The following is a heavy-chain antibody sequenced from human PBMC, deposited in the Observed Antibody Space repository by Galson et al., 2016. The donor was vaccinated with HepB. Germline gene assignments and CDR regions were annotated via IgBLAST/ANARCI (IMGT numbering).Heavy chain of an antibody. Sequence: ASGFAPKDYAIHWVRQAPGKGLEWVSGLDFNNGRIDYADSVRGRFIISRDNAKNSLYLQMNSLRAEDTGVYYCTKDISPGGADVWGKGTTVTVSS. D-gene: IGHD3-10*01. V-gene: IGHV3-9*02. CDR1: GFAPKDYA. CDR3: TKDISPGGADV. J-gene: IGHJ6*04. CDR2: LDFNNGRI.